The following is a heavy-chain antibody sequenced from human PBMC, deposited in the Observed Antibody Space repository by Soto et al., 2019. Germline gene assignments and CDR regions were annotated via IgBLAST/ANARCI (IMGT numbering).Heavy chain of an antibody. J-gene: IGHJ1*01. CDR2: VYYTGGT. V-gene: IGHV4-39*02. Sequence: QLQLQESGPGLVKPSETLSLTCTVSGGSLSSRSNYWGWVRRPPGKGLEWIGSVYYTGGTYDNTFLKTRVAIYIDMSKNQFSLELSFVTAADTAVYYCAREGPPINAHNPPEVCQQWGQGTLVTVSS. CDR1: GGSLSSRSNY. CDR3: AREGPPINAHNPPEVCQQ.